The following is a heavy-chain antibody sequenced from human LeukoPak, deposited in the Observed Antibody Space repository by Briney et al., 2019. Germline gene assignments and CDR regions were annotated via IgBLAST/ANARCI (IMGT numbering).Heavy chain of an antibody. V-gene: IGHV3-30*02. D-gene: IGHD2-2*01. CDR1: GFTFSTYG. CDR3: ARTILPALDY. CDR2: IDYGGSYK. J-gene: IGHJ4*02. Sequence: PGGSVRPSCAASGFTFSTYGMHWVRQAPGKGLEWVAFIDYGGSYKYYADSAKGRFTISRDNSWNTLYLQMNSLRVEDTAVYYCARTILPALDYWGQGTLVTVSS.